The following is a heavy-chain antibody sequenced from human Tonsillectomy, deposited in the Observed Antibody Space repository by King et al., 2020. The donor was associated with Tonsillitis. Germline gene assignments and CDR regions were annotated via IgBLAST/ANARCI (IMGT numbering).Heavy chain of an antibody. Sequence: VQLVESGGGLVQPGGSLRLSCAASGFTFSSYAMSGVRPAPGKGLEWVSGTSCSGGSTVYAESVKGRFTISSDNSKNTLFLQMISLRAEDTAVYYCAKDHYYDLWSGSNAFDIWGQGTMVTVSS. D-gene: IGHD3-3*01. CDR1: GFTFSSYA. J-gene: IGHJ3*02. CDR3: AKDHYYDLWSGSNAFDI. V-gene: IGHV3-23*04. CDR2: TSCSGGST.